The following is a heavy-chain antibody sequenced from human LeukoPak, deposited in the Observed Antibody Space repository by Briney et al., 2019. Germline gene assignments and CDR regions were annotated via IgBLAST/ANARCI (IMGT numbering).Heavy chain of an antibody. CDR1: GYTFTSYG. V-gene: IGHV1-18*01. J-gene: IGHJ4*02. Sequence: ASVEVSCKASGYTFTSYGISWVRQAPGQGLEWMGWISAYNGNTNYAQKLQGRVTMTTDTSTSTAYMELRSLRSDDTAVYYCARDYVVRGVTYHFDYWGQGTLVTVSS. CDR3: ARDYVVRGVTYHFDY. CDR2: ISAYNGNT. D-gene: IGHD3-10*01.